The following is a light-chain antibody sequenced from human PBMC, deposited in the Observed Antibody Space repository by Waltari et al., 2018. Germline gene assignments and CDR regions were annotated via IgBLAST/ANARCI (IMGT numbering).Light chain of an antibody. J-gene: IGLJ3*02. CDR1: NLGDKY. CDR3: QAWDSTRV. CDR2: KDT. Sequence: SYELTQPPSVSVSPGQTASITCSGNNLGDKYTYWYQQKPGQSPGLVIYKDTRRHSGIPERFSGSNSGSTATLTISGTQAMDEADYYCQAWDSTRVFGGGTKLTVL. V-gene: IGLV3-1*01.